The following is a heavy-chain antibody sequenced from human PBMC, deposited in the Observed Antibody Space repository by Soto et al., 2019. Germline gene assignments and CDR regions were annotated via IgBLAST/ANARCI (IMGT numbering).Heavy chain of an antibody. D-gene: IGHD4-17*01. V-gene: IGHV3-23*01. CDR2: ISAGGGST. CDR3: DHPRGYGVFDAYDI. J-gene: IGHJ3*02. CDR1: GFTFSTYA. Sequence: GGSLRLSCAASGFTFSTYAMSWVRQAPGKGLEWASAISAGGGSTYYADSVKGRFTISRDNFINTLYLQMNSLRTEDTAVYYCDHPRGYGVFDAYDIWGQGXMVT.